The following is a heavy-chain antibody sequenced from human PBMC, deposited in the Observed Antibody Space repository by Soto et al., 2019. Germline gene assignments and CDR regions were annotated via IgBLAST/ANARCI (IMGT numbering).Heavy chain of an antibody. Sequence: EVQLLESGGGLVQPGGSLRLSCAASGFTFSSYAMNWVRQAPGKGLEWVSAISGSGDNTYYAGSVKGRFTISRDNSKNTVFLQMNSLRAEDTAVYYCAKDFLPSSGNYYGFFDYWGQGTLVTVSS. D-gene: IGHD1-26*01. V-gene: IGHV3-23*01. CDR3: AKDFLPSSGNYYGFFDY. CDR2: ISGSGDNT. J-gene: IGHJ4*02. CDR1: GFTFSSYA.